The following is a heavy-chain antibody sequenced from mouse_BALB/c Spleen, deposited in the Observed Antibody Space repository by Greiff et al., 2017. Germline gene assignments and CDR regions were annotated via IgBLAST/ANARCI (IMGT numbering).Heavy chain of an antibody. V-gene: IGHV2-6-2*01. CDR3: ARQYYGKNYAMDY. CDR2: IWSDGST. J-gene: IGHJ4*01. Sequence: QVQLQQSGPDLVAPSQSLSITCTVSGFSLTSYGVHWVRQPPGKGLEWLVVIWSDGSTTYNSALKSRLSISKDNSKSQVFLKMNSLQTDDTAMYYCARQYYGKNYAMDYWGQGTSVTVSS. CDR1: GFSLTSYG. D-gene: IGHD2-1*01.